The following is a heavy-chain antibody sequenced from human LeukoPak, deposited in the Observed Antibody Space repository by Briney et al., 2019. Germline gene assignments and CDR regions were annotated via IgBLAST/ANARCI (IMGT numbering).Heavy chain of an antibody. Sequence: SVKVSCKTSGFTFRSSAIQWVRQARGQRLEWIEWIVVGSGATSYAHYLQERLTITRDMSTGTAYLELSGLRSEDTGIYYCAAETYTDSCCWFDPWGQGTLVTVSS. D-gene: IGHD3-16*01. J-gene: IGHJ5*02. V-gene: IGHV1-58*02. CDR3: AAETYTDSCCWFDP. CDR2: IVVGSGAT. CDR1: GFTFRSSA.